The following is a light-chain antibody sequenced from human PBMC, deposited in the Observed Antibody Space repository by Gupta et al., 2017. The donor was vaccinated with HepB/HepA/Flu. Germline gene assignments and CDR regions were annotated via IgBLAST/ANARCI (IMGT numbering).Light chain of an antibody. CDR1: SLRSYY. CDR3: NSRDSSGNHLGV. J-gene: IGLJ1*01. V-gene: IGLV3-19*01. CDR2: GKN. Sequence: SSELTQDPAVSVALGQTVRITCQGDSLRSYYASWYQQKPGQAPVLVIYGKNNRPSGSPDRFSGSSSRNTASLTITGAQAEDEADYYCNSRDSSGNHLGVFGTGTKVTVL.